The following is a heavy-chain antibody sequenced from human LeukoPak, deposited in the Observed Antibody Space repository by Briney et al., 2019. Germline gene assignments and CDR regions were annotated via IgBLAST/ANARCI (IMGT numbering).Heavy chain of an antibody. CDR3: ASASSSIAARGLDY. CDR2: IIPIFGTA. CDR1: GGTFSSYA. J-gene: IGHJ4*02. Sequence: SVKVSCKASGGTFSSYAISWVRQAPGQGLEWMGGIIPIFGTANYAQKFQGRVTITADESTSTAYMELSGLRSEDTAVYYCASASSSIAARGLDYWGQGTLVTVSS. V-gene: IGHV1-69*13. D-gene: IGHD6-6*01.